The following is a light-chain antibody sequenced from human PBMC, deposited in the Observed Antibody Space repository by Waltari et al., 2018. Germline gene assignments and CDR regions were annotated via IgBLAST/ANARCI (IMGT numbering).Light chain of an antibody. Sequence: QSALTPPASVSGSPGQSIDTSSIGTSSDVGANNFLSWYQQHPGRAPKLMIHEVTKRPSGVSTRFSGSKSGNTASLTISGLQAEDEADYYCCSYTSIGPVLIGGGTKVTVL. CDR1: SSDVGANNF. CDR2: EVT. J-gene: IGLJ2*01. V-gene: IGLV2-23*02. CDR3: CSYTSIGPVL.